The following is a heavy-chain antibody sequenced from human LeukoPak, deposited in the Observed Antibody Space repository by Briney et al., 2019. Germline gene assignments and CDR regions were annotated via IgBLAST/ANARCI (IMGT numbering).Heavy chain of an antibody. D-gene: IGHD5-24*01. J-gene: IGHJ5*02. Sequence: GASVKVSCKASGYTFTSYDINWVRQATGQGLEWMGWMNPNSGNTGYAQKFQGRVTMTRNTSISTAYMELSSLRSEDTAVYYCARGRQRWLILPTPKNWFDPWGQGTLVTVSS. CDR3: ARGRQRWLILPTPKNWFDP. CDR1: GYTFTSYD. CDR2: MNPNSGNT. V-gene: IGHV1-8*01.